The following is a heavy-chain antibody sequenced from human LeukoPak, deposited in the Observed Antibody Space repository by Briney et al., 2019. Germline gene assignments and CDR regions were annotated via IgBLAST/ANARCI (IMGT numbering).Heavy chain of an antibody. Sequence: SETLSLTRTVSCGSISSCSYYWGWLRHPPGKGLEWIGSLYYSGSTFYHLSLKSRVTISVDMSKNQFPLTVSSVTAAHTAAYYCVRQGLATMRHFDYWGQGTLVTVSS. D-gene: IGHD5-12*01. CDR2: LYYSGST. J-gene: IGHJ4*02. CDR3: VRQGLATMRHFDY. V-gene: IGHV4-39*01. CDR1: CGSISSCSYY.